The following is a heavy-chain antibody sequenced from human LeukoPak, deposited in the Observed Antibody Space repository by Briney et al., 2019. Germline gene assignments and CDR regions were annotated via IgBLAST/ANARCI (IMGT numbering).Heavy chain of an antibody. J-gene: IGHJ4*02. CDR2: IHPYGIF. CDR3: ARGRDRSKAGDH. V-gene: IGHV4-38-2*01. Sequence: SETLSLTCGVSGYSISSGYYCSWIRQPPGKGLQWIGEIHPYGIFYYNSSLMSRVTISIDTSKSQFSLRLTSVTAADTAFYYCARGRDRSKAGDHWGQGSLVTVSS. D-gene: IGHD5-24*01. CDR1: GYSISSGYY.